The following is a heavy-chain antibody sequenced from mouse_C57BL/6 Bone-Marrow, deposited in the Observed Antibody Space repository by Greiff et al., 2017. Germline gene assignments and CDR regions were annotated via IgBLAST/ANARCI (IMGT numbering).Heavy chain of an antibody. J-gene: IGHJ2*01. CDR2: IYPGDGDT. D-gene: IGHD2-3*01. CDR3: ARWSRWLLIFDY. Sequence: QVQLQQSGPELVKPGASVKISCKASGYAFSSSWMNWVKQRPGKGLEWIGRIYPGDGDTNYNGKFKGKATLTADKSSSTAYMQLSSLTSEDSAVYFRARWSRWLLIFDYWGQGTTLTVSS. V-gene: IGHV1-82*01. CDR1: GYAFSSSW.